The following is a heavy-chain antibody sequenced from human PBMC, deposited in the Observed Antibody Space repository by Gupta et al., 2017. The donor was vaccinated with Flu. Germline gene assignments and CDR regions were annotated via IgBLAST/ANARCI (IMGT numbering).Heavy chain of an antibody. CDR2: ISGSGT. Sequence: AMTWVRQAPGKGLEWVSAISGSGTFYADSVKGRFTISRDNSDNTLYLQMNSLRAEDTALYYCAKDRRGPAAATWYLDLWGRGTLVTVSS. CDR1: A. D-gene: IGHD6-13*01. V-gene: IGHV3-23*01. CDR3: AKDRRGPAAATWYLDL. J-gene: IGHJ2*01.